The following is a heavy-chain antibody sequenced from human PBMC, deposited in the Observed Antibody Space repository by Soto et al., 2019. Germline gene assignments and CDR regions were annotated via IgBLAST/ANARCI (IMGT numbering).Heavy chain of an antibody. V-gene: IGHV4-34*01. Sequence: QVQLQQWGAGLLKPSETLSLTCAVYGGSFRGYYWSWIRQPPGKGLEWIGEINHRGSANYNPSVKSRVTISVDXSXNXXSLKLNSVTAADTAMYYCARGSRVKIPAATGRDYYYHGLDVWAQGTAVTVSS. CDR1: GGSFRGYY. J-gene: IGHJ6*02. D-gene: IGHD1-26*01. CDR2: INHRGSA. CDR3: ARGSRVKIPAATGRDYYYHGLDV.